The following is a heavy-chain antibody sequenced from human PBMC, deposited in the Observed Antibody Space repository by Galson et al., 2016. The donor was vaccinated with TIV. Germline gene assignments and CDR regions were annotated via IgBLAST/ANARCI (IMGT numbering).Heavy chain of an antibody. D-gene: IGHD2-15*01. CDR3: ARDGLYCSGGSCYTDWYFDL. J-gene: IGHJ2*01. V-gene: IGHV1-46*01. CDR1: GYTFTSYN. CDR2: INPSGGNT. Sequence: SVKVSCKASGYTFTSYNMHWVRQAPGQGPEWMGIINPSGGNTEYAQKFQGRVTMTRDTSTSTVYMELNRLRSEDAAVYYCARDGLYCSGGSCYTDWYFDLWGRGTLVTVSA.